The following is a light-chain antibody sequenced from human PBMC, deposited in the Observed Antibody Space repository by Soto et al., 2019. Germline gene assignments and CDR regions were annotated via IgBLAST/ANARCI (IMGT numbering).Light chain of an antibody. Sequence: QSALTQPRSVSGSPRQSVTISCTGTSSDVDAYNYVSWYQQHPGKAPKLIIFDVNKRPSGVPDRFSGSKSDITASLTISGLQAEDEADYFCCSYGGSYTWVFGGGTKLTVL. J-gene: IGLJ3*02. V-gene: IGLV2-11*01. CDR3: CSYGGSYTWV. CDR2: DVN. CDR1: SSDVDAYNY.